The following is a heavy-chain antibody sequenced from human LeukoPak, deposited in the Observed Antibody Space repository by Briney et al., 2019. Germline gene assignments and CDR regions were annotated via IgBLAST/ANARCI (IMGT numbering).Heavy chain of an antibody. D-gene: IGHD3-9*01. CDR1: GFTFSGSA. J-gene: IGHJ4*02. CDR2: IRSKANSYAT. CDR3: TRLAGDEYFDISRGPD. V-gene: IGHV3-73*01. Sequence: PGGSLKLSCAASGFTFSGSAMRWVRQASGKGLEWVGRIRSKANSYATAYAASVKGRFTISRDDSKNTAFLQMNSLKSEDTAVYYCTRLAGDEYFDISRGPDWGQGTLVTVSS.